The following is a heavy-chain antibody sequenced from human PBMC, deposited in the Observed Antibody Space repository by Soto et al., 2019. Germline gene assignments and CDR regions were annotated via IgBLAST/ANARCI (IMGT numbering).Heavy chain of an antibody. CDR2: IYYSGST. CDR1: GGSISSSRYY. CDR3: ASKDFWSGLPSTYYYYGMDV. D-gene: IGHD3-3*01. Sequence: SETRSLTXTVSGGSISSSRYYWGWIRQPPGKGLEWIGSIYYSGSTYYNPSLKSRVTISVDTSKNQFSLKLSSVTAADTAVYYCASKDFWSGLPSTYYYYGMDVWGQGTTVTV. V-gene: IGHV4-39*01. J-gene: IGHJ6*02.